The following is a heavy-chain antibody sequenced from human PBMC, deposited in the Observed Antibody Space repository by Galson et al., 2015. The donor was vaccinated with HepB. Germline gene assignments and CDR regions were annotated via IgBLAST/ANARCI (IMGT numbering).Heavy chain of an antibody. D-gene: IGHD3-22*01. V-gene: IGHV3-74*01. CDR2: INSDGSST. Sequence: SLRLSCAASGFTFSSNWMHWVRQGPGKGLVWVSRINSDGSSTNYADSMKGRFTISRDNAKNTLFLQMNGLRTEDTAVYYCASEYSSFLNYWGQGVLVTVTS. J-gene: IGHJ4*02. CDR3: ASEYSSFLNY. CDR1: GFTFSSNW.